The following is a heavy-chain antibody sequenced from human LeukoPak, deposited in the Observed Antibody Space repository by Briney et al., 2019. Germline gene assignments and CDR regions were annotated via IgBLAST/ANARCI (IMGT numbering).Heavy chain of an antibody. D-gene: IGHD2-15*01. Sequence: GGSLRLSCAASGFTFTSYAMSWVRQAPGKGLEWVSALSHSATATYYADSVKGRFTISRDNSKNTLYLQMYSLRAEDTAVYYCAKDTLFWRPTGQFDYWGQGTLVTVSS. CDR1: GFTFTSYA. J-gene: IGHJ4*02. CDR3: AKDTLFWRPTGQFDY. CDR2: LSHSATAT. V-gene: IGHV3-23*01.